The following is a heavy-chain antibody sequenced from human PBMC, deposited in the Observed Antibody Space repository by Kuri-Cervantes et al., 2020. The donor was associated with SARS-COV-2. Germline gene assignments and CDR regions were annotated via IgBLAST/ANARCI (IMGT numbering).Heavy chain of an antibody. Sequence: GSLRLSCTVSGGSISSSISSSSYYWGWIRQPPGKGLEWIGELNDSGSTHYNTGSTNYNPSLRSRVTISLDTSKNEFSLKMNSVTAADTAVYYCARGRGRRRAYYGMDVWGQGTTVTVSS. CDR1: GGSISSSISSSSYY. J-gene: IGHJ6*02. D-gene: IGHD5-24*01. CDR2: LNDSGST. CDR3: ARGRGRRRAYYGMDV. V-gene: IGHV4-39*07.